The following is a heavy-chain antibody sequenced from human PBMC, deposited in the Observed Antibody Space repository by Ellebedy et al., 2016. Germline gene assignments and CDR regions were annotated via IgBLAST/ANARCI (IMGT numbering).Heavy chain of an antibody. V-gene: IGHV4-4*07. CDR2: MYSSGGT. CDR1: GDSISGYY. CDR3: ARKEGTH. J-gene: IGHJ4*02. Sequence: SETLSLTXIVSGDSISGYYWIWVRQPAGKGLEWIGRMYSSGGTDYNPSLKSRVTISVDTSKNQFSLRLNSVTAADTAVYYCARKEGTHWGRGILVTVSS.